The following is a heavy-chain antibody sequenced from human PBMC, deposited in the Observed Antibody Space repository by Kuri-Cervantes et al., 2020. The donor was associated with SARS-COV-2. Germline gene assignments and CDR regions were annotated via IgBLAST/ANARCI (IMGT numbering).Heavy chain of an antibody. CDR3: ARDQEPTYCSSTSCYLYYCYGMDV. CDR1: GFTFSSYS. V-gene: IGHV3-48*01. Sequence: GESLKISCAASGFTFSSYSMNWVRQAPGKGLEWVSDISSSSSTIYYADSVKGRFTISRDNAKNSLYLQMNSLRAEDTAVYYCARDQEPTYCSSTSCYLYYCYGMDVWGQGTTVTVSS. D-gene: IGHD2-2*01. J-gene: IGHJ6*02. CDR2: ISSSSSTI.